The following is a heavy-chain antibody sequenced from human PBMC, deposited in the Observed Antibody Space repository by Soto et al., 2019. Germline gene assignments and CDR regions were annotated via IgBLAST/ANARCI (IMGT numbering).Heavy chain of an antibody. D-gene: IGHD3-16*02. V-gene: IGHV3-7*03. CDR1: GFRFRDYW. Sequence: PGGSLRLSCAVSGFRFRDYWMSWVRQAPGKGPEWVANIKQDESDKYYVDSAKGRFTISRDNAKNALYLQMNSLRVEDTAVYYCAAYCYTMTCTHFHGYSWGQGTQVTVSS. CDR2: IKQDESDK. J-gene: IGHJ5*02. CDR3: AAYCYTMTCTHFHGYS.